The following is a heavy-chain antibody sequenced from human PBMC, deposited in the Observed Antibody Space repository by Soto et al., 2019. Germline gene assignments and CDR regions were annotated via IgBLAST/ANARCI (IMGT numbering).Heavy chain of an antibody. CDR2: ISGSGGST. D-gene: IGHD1-1*01. Sequence: EVQLLESGGGLVQPGGSLRLSCAASGFTFSSYAMSWVRQAPGKGLEWVSAISGSGGSTYYADSVKGRCTIYRDNSKNKMYLQMNSLRAEDTAVYYCAKAVDWIDVRIDYWGQGTLVNVSS. CDR1: GFTFSSYA. J-gene: IGHJ4*02. V-gene: IGHV3-23*01. CDR3: AKAVDWIDVRIDY.